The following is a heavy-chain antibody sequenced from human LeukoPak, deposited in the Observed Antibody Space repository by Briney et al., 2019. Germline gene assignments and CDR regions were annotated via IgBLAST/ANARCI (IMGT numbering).Heavy chain of an antibody. CDR2: VNWNGGST. V-gene: IGHV3-20*04. CDR3: ARGAAGQRGFDY. J-gene: IGHJ4*02. CDR1: GFTFDDYG. Sequence: GGSLRLSCAASGFTFDDYGMSWVRQAPGKGLEWVSGVNWNGGSTRYADSVKGRFTISRDNAKNSLYLQMNSLRAEDTALYYCARGAAGQRGFDYWGQGTVVTVSS. D-gene: IGHD4/OR15-4a*01.